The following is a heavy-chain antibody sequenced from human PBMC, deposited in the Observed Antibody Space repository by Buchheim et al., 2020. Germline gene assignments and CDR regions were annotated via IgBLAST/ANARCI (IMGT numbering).Heavy chain of an antibody. CDR2: INPSGGGT. J-gene: IGHJ4*02. D-gene: IGHD5-18*01. Sequence: QVQLVLSGAEVKKPGASVKVSCKASGYSFTSYSMHWVRQAPGQGLEWMGIINPSGGGTSYPQKFQGRVTVTRDTPTSTVYMELSSLRSEDTAVYYCARGPRDTAMVKPLDYWGQGTL. CDR1: GYSFTSYS. V-gene: IGHV1-46*03. CDR3: ARGPRDTAMVKPLDY.